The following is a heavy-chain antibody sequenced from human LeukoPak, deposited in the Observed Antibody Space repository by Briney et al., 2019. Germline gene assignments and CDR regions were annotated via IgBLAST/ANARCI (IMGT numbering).Heavy chain of an antibody. J-gene: IGHJ4*02. Sequence: GGSLRLSCAASGFTFSSYWMSWVRQAPGKGLEWVSAISGSGGSTYYADSVKGRFTISRDNSKNTLYLQMNSLRAEDTAVYYCAKDGSSSGWYNFDYWGQGTLVTVSS. CDR3: AKDGSSSGWYNFDY. CDR2: ISGSGGST. V-gene: IGHV3-23*01. CDR1: GFTFSSYW. D-gene: IGHD6-19*01.